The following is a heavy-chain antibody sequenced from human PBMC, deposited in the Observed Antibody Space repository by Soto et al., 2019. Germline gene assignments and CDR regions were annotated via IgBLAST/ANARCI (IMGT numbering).Heavy chain of an antibody. CDR3: ARGSRYCSGGSCYFLPGIDY. D-gene: IGHD2-15*01. CDR1: GGTFSSYA. CDR2: IIPIFGTA. V-gene: IGHV1-69*12. Sequence: QVQLVQSGAEVKKPGSSVKVSCKASGGTFSSYAISWVRQAPGQGLEWMGGIIPIFGTANYAQKFQGRVTITADESTSTGYMELSSLRSEDTAVYYCARGSRYCSGGSCYFLPGIDYWGQGTLVTVSS. J-gene: IGHJ4*02.